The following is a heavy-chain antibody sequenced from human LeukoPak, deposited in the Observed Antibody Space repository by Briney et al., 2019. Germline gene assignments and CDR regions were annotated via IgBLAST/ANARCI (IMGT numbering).Heavy chain of an antibody. J-gene: IGHJ4*02. V-gene: IGHV3-23*01. Sequence: VGSLRLSCAASGFTSSSYAMRWVPHAPREGLEWVSGISGGGAGTYYAHSVKGRSTISREHSKTTLYLQMDSLRADDTAVYYCAKGAVFRYFDWLFNYFDYWGQGTLVTVSS. CDR2: ISGGGAGT. CDR3: AKGAVFRYFDWLFNYFDY. D-gene: IGHD3-9*01. CDR1: GFTSSSYA.